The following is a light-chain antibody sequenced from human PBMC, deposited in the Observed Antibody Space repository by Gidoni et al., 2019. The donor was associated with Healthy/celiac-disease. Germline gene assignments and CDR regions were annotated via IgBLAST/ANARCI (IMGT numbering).Light chain of an antibody. CDR3: QHLRT. Sequence: DIQMTQSPSTLSASVGDRVTITCRASQGISSWLAWYQQKPGKAPKLLIYKASSLESGVPSRFSGSGSGTEFTLTISSLQPDDFATYYCQHLRTFGQGTKLEIK. CDR2: KAS. V-gene: IGKV1-5*03. J-gene: IGKJ2*01. CDR1: QGISSW.